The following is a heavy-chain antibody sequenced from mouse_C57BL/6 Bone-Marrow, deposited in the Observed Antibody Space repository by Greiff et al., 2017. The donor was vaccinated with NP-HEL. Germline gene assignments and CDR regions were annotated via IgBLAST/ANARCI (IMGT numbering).Heavy chain of an antibody. V-gene: IGHV1-53*01. Sequence: QVQLQQPGTELVKPGASVKLSCKASGYTFTSYWMHWVKQRPGQGLEWIGNINPSNGGTNYNEQFKSKATLTVDKSSSTAYMQLSSLTAEDSAVYDCARRGGNYECTEGYYFDYWGQGTTLTVSS. J-gene: IGHJ2*01. CDR1: GYTFTSYW. CDR3: ARRGGNYECTEGYYFDY. CDR2: INPSNGGT. D-gene: IGHD2-1*01.